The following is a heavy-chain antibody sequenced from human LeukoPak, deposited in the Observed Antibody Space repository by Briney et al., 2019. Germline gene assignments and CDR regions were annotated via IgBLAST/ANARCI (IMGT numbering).Heavy chain of an antibody. CDR3: YGSGSYRDYYYGMDV. CDR2: ISSGGST. J-gene: IGHJ6*04. D-gene: IGHD3-10*01. CDR1: GFTFTSYA. Sequence: GGSLRLSCAASGFTFTSYAMSWVRQAPGKGLEWVSAISSGGSTYYADSVKGRFTISRDNSKNTLYLQMNSLRAEDTAVYYPYGSGSYRDYYYGMDVWGKGTTVTVSS. V-gene: IGHV3-23*01.